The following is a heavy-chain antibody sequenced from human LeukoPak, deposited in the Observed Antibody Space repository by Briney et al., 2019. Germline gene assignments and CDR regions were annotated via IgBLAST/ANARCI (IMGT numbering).Heavy chain of an antibody. CDR1: GFTFSEFD. D-gene: IGHD3-16*01. J-gene: IGHJ4*02. CDR3: ARHWV. Sequence: GGSLRLSCAASGFTFSEFDMSWVRQAPGKGLEWVSGISGSCDRTYYAVSVKGRFTHSRDKSKNTLYLQMNILRAEDAAVYNCARHWVGGQERLATASS. V-gene: IGHV3-23*01. CDR2: ISGSCDRT.